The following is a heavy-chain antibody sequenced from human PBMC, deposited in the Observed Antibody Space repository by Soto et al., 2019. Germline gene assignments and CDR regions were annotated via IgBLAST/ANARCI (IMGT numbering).Heavy chain of an antibody. J-gene: IGHJ5*02. V-gene: IGHV4-30-4*01. D-gene: IGHD3-22*01. CDR1: GGSVSSTDYY. CDR3: PRSDYYYDRHWFDP. Sequence: QVQLQEPGPGLVKPSQTLSLTCTVSGGSVSSTDYYWNWIRQPPGKGLEWIGYVYYSGDTYYNPSFESRLSISIDTLTNQFYLKLSSVTAADTAVYFCPRSDYYYDRHWFDPWGQGTLVTVSS. CDR2: VYYSGDT.